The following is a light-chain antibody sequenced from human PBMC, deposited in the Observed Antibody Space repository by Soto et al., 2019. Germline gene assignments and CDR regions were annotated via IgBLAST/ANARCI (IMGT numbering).Light chain of an antibody. CDR3: SSYTTTITV. Sequence: QSALTQPASVSGSPGQSITISCTGTSSDIGGYNYVSWYQQHPGKAPKLMIYGVSNRPSGVSGRFFGSKSGNTASLTISGLQPEDEADYYCSSYTTTITVFGGGTKLTVL. CDR1: SSDIGGYNY. CDR2: GVS. V-gene: IGLV2-14*01. J-gene: IGLJ3*02.